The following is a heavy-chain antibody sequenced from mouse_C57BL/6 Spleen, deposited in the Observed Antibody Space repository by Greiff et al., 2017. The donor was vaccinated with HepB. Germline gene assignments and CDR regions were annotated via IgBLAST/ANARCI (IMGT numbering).Heavy chain of an antibody. CDR1: GYAFSSYW. CDR3: ARSEGLLAWFAY. CDR2: IYPGDGDT. J-gene: IGHJ3*01. D-gene: IGHD1-1*01. V-gene: IGHV1-80*01. Sequence: VQLKESGAELVKPGASVKISCKASGYAFSSYWMNWVKQRPGKGLEWIGQIYPGDGDTNYNGKFKGKATLTADKSSSTAYMQLSSLTSEDSAVYFCARSEGLLAWFAYWGQGTLVTVSA.